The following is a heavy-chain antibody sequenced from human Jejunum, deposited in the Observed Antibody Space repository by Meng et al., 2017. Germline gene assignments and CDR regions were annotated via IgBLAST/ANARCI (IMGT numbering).Heavy chain of an antibody. CDR1: GFTFSRYW. Sequence: GESLKISCAASGFTFSRYWMTWVRQVPGKGLVWVSRINSDGSTTYYADSVKGRFIISRDNAKNTLYLQMNSLRAEDTAVYYCARSDWFDPWGQGTLVTVSS. CDR2: INSDGSTT. CDR3: ARSDWFDP. J-gene: IGHJ5*02. V-gene: IGHV3-74*01.